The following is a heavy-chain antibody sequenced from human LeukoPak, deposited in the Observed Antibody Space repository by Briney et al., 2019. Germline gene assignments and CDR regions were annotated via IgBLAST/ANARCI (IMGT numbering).Heavy chain of an antibody. CDR2: ISSSGANR. D-gene: IGHD3-22*01. J-gene: IGHJ3*02. CDR3: ARDLHYYDSSGYYLGDAFDI. CDR1: GLTLSSHEFSHYE. Sequence: SGGSLRLSCEASGLTLSSHEFSHYEMNWVRQAPGKGLEWLSYISSSGANRYYADSVKGRFTISRDNAKNSLYLQMNSLRAEDTAVYYCARDLHYYDSSGYYLGDAFDIWGQGTMVTVSS. V-gene: IGHV3-48*03.